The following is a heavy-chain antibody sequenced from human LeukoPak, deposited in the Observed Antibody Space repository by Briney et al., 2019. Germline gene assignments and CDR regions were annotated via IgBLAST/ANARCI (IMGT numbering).Heavy chain of an antibody. Sequence: SETLSLTCTVSGGSISSYYWSWIRQPPGKGLEWIGSIYHSGSTYYNPSLKSRVTISVDTSKNQFSLKLSSVTAADTAVYYCARGLYSSGWYGSLDYWGQGTLVTVSS. V-gene: IGHV4-38-2*02. CDR2: IYHSGST. D-gene: IGHD6-19*01. CDR3: ARGLYSSGWYGSLDY. CDR1: GGSISSYY. J-gene: IGHJ4*02.